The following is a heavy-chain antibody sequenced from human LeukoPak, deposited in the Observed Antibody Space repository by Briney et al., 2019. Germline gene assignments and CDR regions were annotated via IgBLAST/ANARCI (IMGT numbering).Heavy chain of an antibody. CDR3: ARVSRSGYDSRGAFDI. J-gene: IGHJ3*02. Sequence: SETLSLTCTVSGGSISSYYWSWIRQPPGKGLEWIGYIYYSGSTNYNPSLKSRVTISVDTSKNQFSLKLSSVTAADTAVYYCARVSRSGYDSRGAFDIWGQGTMVTVSS. V-gene: IGHV4-59*01. CDR1: GGSISSYY. CDR2: IYYSGST. D-gene: IGHD3-22*01.